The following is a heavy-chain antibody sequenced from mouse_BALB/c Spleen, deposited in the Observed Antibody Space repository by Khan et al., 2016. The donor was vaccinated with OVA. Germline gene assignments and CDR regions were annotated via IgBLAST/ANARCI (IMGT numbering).Heavy chain of an antibody. CDR1: GFSLTSYG. CDR2: IWAGGST. J-gene: IGHJ2*01. D-gene: IGHD1-3*01. Sequence: QVQLKESGPGLVAPSQSLSITCTVSGFSLTSYGVHWVRQPPGKGLEWLGVIWAGGSTNYNSALISRLSISKDNSKSQVLSKMTSMQTYDTATYYCARIEDIWGQGTTLTVSS. CDR3: ARIEDI. V-gene: IGHV2-9*02.